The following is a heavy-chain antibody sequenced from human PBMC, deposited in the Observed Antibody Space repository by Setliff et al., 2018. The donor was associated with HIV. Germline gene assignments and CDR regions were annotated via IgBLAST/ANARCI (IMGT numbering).Heavy chain of an antibody. CDR3: ASRGRAYFLDASGYFDS. Sequence: GGSLRLSCAAPGFTFRSYDMSWVRQAPGKGLEWVSVIFSGGTTNYADSVKGRFTISRDNSQNTLFLQMDNLRPEDTAVYFCASRGRAYFLDASGYFDSWGQGALVTVSS. CDR1: GFTFRSYD. D-gene: IGHD3-22*01. CDR2: IFSGGTT. V-gene: IGHV3-66*02. J-gene: IGHJ4*02.